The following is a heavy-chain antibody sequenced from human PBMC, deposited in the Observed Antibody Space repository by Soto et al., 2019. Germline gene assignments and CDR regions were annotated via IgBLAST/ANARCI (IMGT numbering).Heavy chain of an antibody. Sequence: PGESLKISCAASGFTFSSYSMNWVRQAPGKGLEWVSYISSSSSTIYYADSVKGRFTISRDNAKNSLYLQMNSLRDEDTAVYYCARPSPPLTFGGVIVIDDAFDIWGQGTMVTVSS. CDR3: ARPSPPLTFGGVIVIDDAFDI. CDR1: GFTFSSYS. D-gene: IGHD3-16*02. J-gene: IGHJ3*02. V-gene: IGHV3-48*02. CDR2: ISSSSSTI.